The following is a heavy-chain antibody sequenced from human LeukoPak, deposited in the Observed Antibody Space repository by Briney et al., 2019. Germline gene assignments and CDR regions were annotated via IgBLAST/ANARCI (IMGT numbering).Heavy chain of an antibody. CDR2: ITSSSSYI. D-gene: IGHD2-15*01. V-gene: IGHV3-21*01. CDR1: GFTFSSYK. CDR3: ARNCSGGSCYAPGYFDL. J-gene: IGHJ2*01. Sequence: GGSLRLSCAASGFTFSSYKMHWVRQAPGKGLEWVSSITSSSSYIYYADSVKGRFTISRDNAKNSLYLQMNSLRAEDTAVYYCARNCSGGSCYAPGYFDLWGRGTLVTVSS.